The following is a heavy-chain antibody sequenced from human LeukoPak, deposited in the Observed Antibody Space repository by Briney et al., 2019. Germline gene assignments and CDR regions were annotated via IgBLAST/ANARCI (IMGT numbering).Heavy chain of an antibody. Sequence: GGSLRLSCAASAFRFSDHGMHWVRQAPGKGLEWVAFIRYDGSLRSYADSVRGRFTISRDNSKNTLYLHMDSLRVEDTAVYYCAKDQAPRAARVIYFDYWGQGNLVTVSS. J-gene: IGHJ4*02. D-gene: IGHD2-15*01. CDR3: AKDQAPRAARVIYFDY. CDR1: AFRFSDHG. V-gene: IGHV3-30*02. CDR2: IRYDGSLR.